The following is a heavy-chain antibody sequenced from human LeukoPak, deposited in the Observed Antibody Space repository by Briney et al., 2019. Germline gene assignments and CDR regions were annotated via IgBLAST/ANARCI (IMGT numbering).Heavy chain of an antibody. V-gene: IGHV3-48*03. CDR2: ISSSGSTI. D-gene: IGHD3-3*01. J-gene: IGHJ4*02. CDR1: GFGFSSYE. CDR3: AGAEVRFLEWLSTPTPLDY. Sequence: GGSLRLSCAASGFGFSSYEMNWVRQAPGKGLEWVSYISSSGSTIYYADSVKGRFTISRDNAKNSLYPQMNSLRAEDTAVYYCAGAEVRFLEWLSTPTPLDYWGQGTLVTVSS.